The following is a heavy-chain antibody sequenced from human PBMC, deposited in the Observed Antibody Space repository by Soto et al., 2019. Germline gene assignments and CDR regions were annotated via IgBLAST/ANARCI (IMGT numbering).Heavy chain of an antibody. CDR3: ASFVGRNNWDFDL. CDR2: IYYDGNT. Sequence: QLQLQEPVPGLVKPSETLSLNCTVSGRSISDSYYYWGWIRQPPGKGLEWIGNIYYDGNTYYNPSLKSRVTISRDTSKNRFSLMMTSVTAADAAVYYCASFVGRNNWDFDLWGRGTLVTVSS. J-gene: IGHJ2*01. CDR1: GRSISDSYYY. D-gene: IGHD1-1*01. V-gene: IGHV4-39*01.